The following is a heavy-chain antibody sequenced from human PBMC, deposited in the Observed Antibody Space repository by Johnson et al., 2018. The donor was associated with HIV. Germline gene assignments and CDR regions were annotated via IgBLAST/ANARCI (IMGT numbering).Heavy chain of an antibody. CDR1: GFTFSSYD. J-gene: IGHJ3*02. CDR3: AKVSIVVGTRGAFDI. CDR2: IGTPGDT. D-gene: IGHD3-22*01. V-gene: IGHV3-13*01. Sequence: VQLVESGGGLVQPGGSLRLSCAASGFTFSSYDMHWVRQATGKGLEWVSAIGTPGDTYYPGSVKGRFTISRDNSKNTLYLQMNSLRAEDTAVYYCAKVSIVVGTRGAFDIWGQGTMVTVSS.